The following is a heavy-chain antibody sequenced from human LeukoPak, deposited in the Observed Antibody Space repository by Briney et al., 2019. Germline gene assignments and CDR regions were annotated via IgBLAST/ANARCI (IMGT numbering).Heavy chain of an antibody. D-gene: IGHD2-2*01. CDR2: ISYDGSNK. J-gene: IGHJ4*02. CDR1: GFTFSSYA. V-gene: IGHV3-30-3*01. Sequence: GRSLRLSCAASGFTFSSYAMHWVRQAPGKGLEWVAVISYDGSNKYYADSVKGRFTISRDNSKNRLYLQMNSLRAEDTAVYYCARETRGFDYWGQGTLVTVSS. CDR3: ARETRGFDY.